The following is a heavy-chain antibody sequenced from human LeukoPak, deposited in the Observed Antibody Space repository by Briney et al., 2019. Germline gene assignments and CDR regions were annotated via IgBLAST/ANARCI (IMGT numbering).Heavy chain of an antibody. CDR3: ASAYGSGSHPLDY. D-gene: IGHD3-10*01. V-gene: IGHV4-39*07. J-gene: IGHJ4*02. CDR2: IYYSGST. CDR1: GGSISSSSYY. Sequence: PSETLSLTCTVSGGSISSSSYYWGWIRQPPGKGLEWIGSIYYSGSTYYNPSLKSRVTISVDTSKNQFSLKLSSVTAADTAVYYCASAYGSGSHPLDYWGQGTLVTVSS.